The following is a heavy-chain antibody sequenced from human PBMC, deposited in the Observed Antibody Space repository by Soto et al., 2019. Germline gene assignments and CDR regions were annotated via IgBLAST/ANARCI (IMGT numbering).Heavy chain of an antibody. J-gene: IGHJ4*02. D-gene: IGHD3-22*01. Sequence: GGSLRLSCAASGFSFSDYAMTWVRPTPGKGLEWVSTISGGGTTYYADSVKGRFTISRDNSKSTVYLQMNSLRAEDTAVYYCAKTGGHYWGIDYWGQGVLVTVSS. V-gene: IGHV3-23*01. CDR1: GFSFSDYA. CDR3: AKTGGHYWGIDY. CDR2: ISGGGTT.